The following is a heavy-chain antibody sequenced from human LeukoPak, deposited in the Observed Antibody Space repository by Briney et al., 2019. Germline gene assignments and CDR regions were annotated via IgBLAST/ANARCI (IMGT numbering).Heavy chain of an antibody. D-gene: IGHD5-18*01. CDR2: ISSSGST. CDR3: AREGTGYSHGKFDY. CDR1: GGSISSSSYY. Sequence: SETLSLTCTVSGGSISSSSYYWGWIRQPPGKRLEWIGRISSSGSTNYNPSLKSRVTMSVDSSNNQFSLILISVTAADTAVYYCAREGTGYSHGKFDYWGQGTLVTVSS. V-gene: IGHV4-39*07. J-gene: IGHJ4*02.